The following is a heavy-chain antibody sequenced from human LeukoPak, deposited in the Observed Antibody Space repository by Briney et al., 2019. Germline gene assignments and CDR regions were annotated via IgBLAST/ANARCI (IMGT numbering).Heavy chain of an antibody. CDR3: ARAKYGSGSRLLDY. V-gene: IGHV4-34*01. CDR2: INHSGST. D-gene: IGHD3-10*01. J-gene: IGHJ4*02. CDR1: GGSISSYY. Sequence: SETLSLTCTVSGGSISSYYWSWIRQPPGKGLEWIGEINHSGSTNYNPSLKSRVTISVDTSKNQFSLKLSSVTAADTAVYYCARAKYGSGSRLLDYWGQGTLVTVSS.